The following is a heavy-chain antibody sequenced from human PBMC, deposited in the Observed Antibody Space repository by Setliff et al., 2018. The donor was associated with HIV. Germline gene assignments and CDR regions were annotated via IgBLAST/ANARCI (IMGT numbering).Heavy chain of an antibody. V-gene: IGHV1-46*01. D-gene: IGHD3-10*01. J-gene: IGHJ4*02. CDR3: ATGHYGSDSYYSIDH. CDR1: GYTLTNYG. CDR2: INPSGGLT. Sequence: GASVKVSCKASGYTLTNYGISWVRQAPGQGLQWMGVINPSGGLTDYPQKFQGRVTMTTDTSTNTIYMQLSSLTSEDTALYYCATGHYGSDSYYSIDHWGQGTLVTVSS.